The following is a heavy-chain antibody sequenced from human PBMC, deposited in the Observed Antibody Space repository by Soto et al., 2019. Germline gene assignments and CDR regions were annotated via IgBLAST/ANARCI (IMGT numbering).Heavy chain of an antibody. V-gene: IGHV4-31*03. Sequence: QVQLQESGPGLVKPSQTLSLTCTVSGGSISSGGYYWSWIRKHPGKGLEWIGYINYSGSTYYTPSLKGRVNISVDTSKNQCSLKLSSVTAADNAVYYCARRAVAALMSWFDPWGQGTLVTVSS. CDR2: INYSGST. J-gene: IGHJ5*02. CDR1: GGSISSGGYY. D-gene: IGHD6-19*01. CDR3: ARRAVAALMSWFDP.